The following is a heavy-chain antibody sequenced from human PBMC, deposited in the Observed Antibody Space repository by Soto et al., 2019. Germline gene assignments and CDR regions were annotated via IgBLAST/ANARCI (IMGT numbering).Heavy chain of an antibody. CDR2: IYPGDSDT. V-gene: IGHV5-51*01. CDR3: ARPARIAARPGYFDY. J-gene: IGHJ4*02. D-gene: IGHD6-6*01. Sequence: GESLKISCKGSGYSFTSYWIGWVRQMPGKGLEWMGIIYPGDSDTRYSPSFQGQVTISADKSISTAYLQWSSLKASDTAMYYCARPARIAARPGYFDYWGQGTLVTVSS. CDR1: GYSFTSYW.